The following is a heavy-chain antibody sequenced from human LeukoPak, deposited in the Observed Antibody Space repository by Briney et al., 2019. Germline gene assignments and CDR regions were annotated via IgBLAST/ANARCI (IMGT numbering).Heavy chain of an antibody. D-gene: IGHD1-14*01. V-gene: IGHV3-15*01. CDR2: IKSKTDGGTT. J-gene: IGHJ4*02. CDR1: GFTFSNAW. Sequence: GGSLRLSCAASGFTFSNAWMSWVRQAPGKGLEWVGRIKSKTDGGTTDYAAPVKGRFTISRDDSKNTLYLQMNSLKTEDTAVYYCTTDDVLIGTPDYWGQGTLVTVSS. CDR3: TTDDVLIGTPDY.